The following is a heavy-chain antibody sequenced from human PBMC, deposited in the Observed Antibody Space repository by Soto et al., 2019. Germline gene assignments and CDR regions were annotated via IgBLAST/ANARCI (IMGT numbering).Heavy chain of an antibody. Sequence: ASVKVSCKASGYTFTDYYIHWVRQAPGQGLEWMGWINPNNGDTNLPQNLQGWVTMTRDTSISTVYLELSRLTSDDTAVYFCARVRRNCSGANCYTDLAYCGKGTQVTVAS. J-gene: IGHJ4*02. CDR1: GYTFTDYY. V-gene: IGHV1-2*04. CDR3: ARVRRNCSGANCYTDLAY. D-gene: IGHD2-2*02. CDR2: INPNNGDT.